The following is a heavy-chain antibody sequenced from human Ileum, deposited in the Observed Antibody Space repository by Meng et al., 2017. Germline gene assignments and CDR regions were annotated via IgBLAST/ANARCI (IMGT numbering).Heavy chain of an antibody. CDR1: RFTFNIYA. Sequence: VHLCDSGGGVVQPGGSLRRSCAASRFTFNIYAMSWVPQAPGKGLECVSFISPTGDTTYYADSVKGRFTISRDNSKNTLFLQMNSLRAEDTAVYYCATESNFDYWGQGTLVTVSS. CDR2: ISPTGDTT. J-gene: IGHJ4*01. V-gene: IGHV3-23*01. CDR3: ATESNFDY.